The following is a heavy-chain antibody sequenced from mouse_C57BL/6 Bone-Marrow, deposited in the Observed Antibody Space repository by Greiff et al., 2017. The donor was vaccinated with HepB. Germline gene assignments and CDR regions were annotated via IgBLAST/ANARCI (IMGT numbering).Heavy chain of an antibody. D-gene: IGHD2-3*01. CDR3: TRYDGYYFYAMDY. CDR1: GYTFTDYE. CDR2: IDPETGGT. V-gene: IGHV1-15*01. J-gene: IGHJ4*01. Sequence: VQLQQSGAELVRPGASVTLSCKASGYTFTDYEMHWVKQTPVHGLEWIGAIDPETGGTAYNQKFKGKAILTADKSSRTAYMELRSLTSEDSAVYYCTRYDGYYFYAMDYWGQGTSGTVSS.